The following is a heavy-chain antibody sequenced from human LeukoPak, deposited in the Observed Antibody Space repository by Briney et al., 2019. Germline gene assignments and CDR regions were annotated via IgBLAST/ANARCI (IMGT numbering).Heavy chain of an antibody. J-gene: IGHJ4*02. Sequence: SVKVSCKASGGFFNSYVMSWVREARGQGGEGMGEIIPVFGTANYTQKFQERVTITADESTSTAYMELSSVRSEDTAVYYCARVSRTTIVRGIITFDYWGQGTLVTVSS. CDR2: IIPVFGTA. D-gene: IGHD3-10*01. V-gene: IGHV1-69*01. CDR3: ARVSRTTIVRGIITFDY. CDR1: GGFFNSYV.